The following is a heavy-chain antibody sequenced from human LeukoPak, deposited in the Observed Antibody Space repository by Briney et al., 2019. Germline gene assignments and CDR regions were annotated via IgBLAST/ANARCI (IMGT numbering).Heavy chain of an antibody. Sequence: GSLILSCAASGFTLSKYWMSRVRQVPGKGVEWVVNINERGNEKNYVDSVKGRFTVSRDNAQDSLYLQMNSLRVEDTAVYYCARHPNSNWDYWGQGTLVTVSS. CDR3: ARHPNSNWDY. CDR2: INERGNEK. V-gene: IGHV3-7*03. CDR1: GFTLSKYW. J-gene: IGHJ4*02. D-gene: IGHD6-13*01.